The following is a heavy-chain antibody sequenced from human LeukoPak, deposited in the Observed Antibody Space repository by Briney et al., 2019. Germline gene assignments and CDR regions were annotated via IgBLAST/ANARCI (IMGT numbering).Heavy chain of an antibody. CDR1: GGTFSSYA. D-gene: IGHD5-18*01. J-gene: IGHJ4*02. V-gene: IGHV1-69*04. CDR2: ITPILGIA. CDR3: ARAGQLWSYYFDY. Sequence: ASVEVSCKASGGTFSSYAISWVRQAPGQGLEWMGRITPILGIANYAQKFQGRVTITADKSTSTAYMELSSLRSEDTAVYYCARAGQLWSYYFDYWGQGTLVTVSS.